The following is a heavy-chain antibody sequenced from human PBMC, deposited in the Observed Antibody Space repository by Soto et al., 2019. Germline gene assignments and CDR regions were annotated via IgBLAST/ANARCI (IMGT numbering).Heavy chain of an antibody. Sequence: KGPEWVSYISSSSSTIYYADSVEGRFTISRDNVKNSLYLQMNSLRAEDTAVYYCARVVFFFQAEDGIRDVRSVSEFLLNRSSDL. CDR2: ISSSSSTI. J-gene: IGHJ2*01. CDR3: ARVVFFFQAEDGIRDVRSVSEFLLNRSSDL. V-gene: IGHV3-48*01. D-gene: IGHD2-15*01.